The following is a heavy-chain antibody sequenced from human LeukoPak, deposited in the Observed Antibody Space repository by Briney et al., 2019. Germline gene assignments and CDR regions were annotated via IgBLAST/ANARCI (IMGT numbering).Heavy chain of an antibody. J-gene: IGHJ4*02. Sequence: GGSLRLSCAASGFTFSGYDIHWVRQAPGKGLEWVALIWSDGSNKYYADSVQGRFTISRDNSNNTLSLQMSSLRAEDTAVYYCARRQSGTYSIDYWGQGTLVTVSP. CDR1: GFTFSGYD. CDR3: ARRQSGTYSIDY. CDR2: IWSDGSNK. V-gene: IGHV3-33*01. D-gene: IGHD1-26*01.